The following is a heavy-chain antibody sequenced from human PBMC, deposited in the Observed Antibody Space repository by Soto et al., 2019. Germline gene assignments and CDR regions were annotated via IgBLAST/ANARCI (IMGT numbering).Heavy chain of an antibody. CDR2: ILPIFGTA. CDR1: GGTFSSYA. J-gene: IGHJ4*02. Sequence: QVQLVQSGAEVKKPGSSVKVSCKASGGTFSSYAIDWVRQAPGQGLEWMGGILPIFGTADYAQKFQGRVTSTAEESTSKAYMELSSLRSEDTAVYYCARGQTGGGWGYYFDYWGQGTLVTVSS. V-gene: IGHV1-69*12. D-gene: IGHD7-27*01. CDR3: ARGQTGGGWGYYFDY.